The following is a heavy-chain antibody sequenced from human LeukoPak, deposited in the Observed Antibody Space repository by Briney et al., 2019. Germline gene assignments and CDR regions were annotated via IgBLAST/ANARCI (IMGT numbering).Heavy chain of an antibody. Sequence: GESVKISCKGSGYSFTSDWIGWVRQMPGKGLEWMGIIYPGDSDTRYSPSFQGQVTISADKSISTAYLQWSSLKASDTAMYYCARLKYQLLYVGSAFDIWGQGTMVTVSS. CDR2: IYPGDSDT. CDR3: ARLKYQLLYVGSAFDI. J-gene: IGHJ3*02. D-gene: IGHD2-2*02. CDR1: GYSFTSDW. V-gene: IGHV5-51*01.